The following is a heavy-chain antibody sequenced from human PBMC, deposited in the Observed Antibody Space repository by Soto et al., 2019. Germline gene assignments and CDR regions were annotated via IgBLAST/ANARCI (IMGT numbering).Heavy chain of an antibody. CDR1: GGTFSSYA. Sequence: QVQLVQSGAEVKKPGSSVKVSCKASGGTFSSYAISWVRQAPGQGLEWMGGIIPIFGTANYAQKFQGRVTITAAKSTSTAYMELSSLRSEDTAVYYCARGVRGDYLYYYYGMDVWGQGTTVTVSS. CDR3: ARGVRGDYLYYYYGMDV. D-gene: IGHD4-17*01. V-gene: IGHV1-69*06. CDR2: IIPIFGTA. J-gene: IGHJ6*02.